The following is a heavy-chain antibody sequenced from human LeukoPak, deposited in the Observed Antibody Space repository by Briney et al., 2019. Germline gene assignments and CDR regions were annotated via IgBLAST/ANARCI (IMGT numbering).Heavy chain of an antibody. Sequence: KPSQTLSLTCAVSGGSISSGGYSWSWIRQPPGKGLEWIGYIYHSGSTYYNPSLKSRVTISVDRSKNQFSRKLSSVTAADTAVYYCARTARDYYDSSGYPDYWGQGTLVTVSS. CDR2: IYHSGST. CDR1: GGSISSGGYS. J-gene: IGHJ4*02. CDR3: ARTARDYYDSSGYPDY. D-gene: IGHD3-22*01. V-gene: IGHV4-30-2*01.